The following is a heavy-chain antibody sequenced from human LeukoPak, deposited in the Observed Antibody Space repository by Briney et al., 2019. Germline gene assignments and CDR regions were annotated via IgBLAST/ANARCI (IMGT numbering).Heavy chain of an antibody. J-gene: IGHJ5*02. V-gene: IGHV1-2*04. CDR1: GYTFTGYY. CDR2: INPNSGGT. Sequence: PGASVKVSCKASGYTFTGYYMHWVRQAPGQGLEWMGWINPNSGGTNYAQKFQGWVTMTRDTSISTAYMELSRLRSDDTAVYYCARDYEIAVRYDCFDPWGQGTLVIVSS. CDR3: ARDYEIAVRYDCFDP. D-gene: IGHD6-6*01.